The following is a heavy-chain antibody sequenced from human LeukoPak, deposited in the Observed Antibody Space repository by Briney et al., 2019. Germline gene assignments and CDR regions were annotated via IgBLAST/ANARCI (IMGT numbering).Heavy chain of an antibody. Sequence: GGSLKLSCAASGFTFSTYWMHWVRQAPGKGLEWVANIKQDGSDKYYVDSVRGRFTISRDNAKNSLYLQMNSLRAEDTAVYYCARDPHRGGDFDYWGQGTLVTVSS. V-gene: IGHV3-7*01. CDR1: GFTFSTYW. CDR2: IKQDGSDK. D-gene: IGHD3-16*01. J-gene: IGHJ4*02. CDR3: ARDPHRGGDFDY.